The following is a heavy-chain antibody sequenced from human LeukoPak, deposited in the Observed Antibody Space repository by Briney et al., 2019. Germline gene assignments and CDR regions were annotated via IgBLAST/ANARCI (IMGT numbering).Heavy chain of an antibody. CDR2: INSDGSST. CDR1: GFTFSSYW. Sequence: GGSLRLSCAASGFTFSSYWMHWVRQAPGKGLVWVSHINSDGSSTTYADSVKGRFTIPRDNAKNSLYLQMNSLRAEDTAVYYCATWIQPAIWGQGTQVTVSS. V-gene: IGHV3-74*01. J-gene: IGHJ4*02. CDR3: ATWIQPAI. D-gene: IGHD5-18*01.